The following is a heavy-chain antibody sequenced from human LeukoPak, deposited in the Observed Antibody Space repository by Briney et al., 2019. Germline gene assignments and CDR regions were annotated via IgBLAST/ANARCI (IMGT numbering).Heavy chain of an antibody. V-gene: IGHV3-48*03. CDR3: ARGYSGWYYFDY. Sequence: PGGSLRLSCAASGFTFSSYEMNWVRQAPGKGLEWVSYISSSGSTIYYADSVKGRFTISRDNAKNSLYLQMISLRAEDTAVYYCARGYSGWYYFDYWGQGTLVTVSS. CDR2: ISSSGSTI. CDR1: GFTFSSYE. J-gene: IGHJ4*02. D-gene: IGHD6-19*01.